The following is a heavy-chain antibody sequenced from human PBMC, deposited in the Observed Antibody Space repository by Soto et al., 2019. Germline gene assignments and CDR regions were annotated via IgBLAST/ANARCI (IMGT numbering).Heavy chain of an antibody. D-gene: IGHD5-12*01. V-gene: IGHV1-18*01. CDR1: GYTFTSYG. J-gene: IGHJ6*02. CDR3: AREGVAPYYYYGMDV. Sequence: ASVKVSCKASGYTFTSYGISWVRQAPGQGLEWMGWISTYNGDTNYAQTFQGRVTLTTDTSTSTVHIEVRSLRSDDTAVYYCAREGVAPYYYYGMDVWGQGTPVTVSS. CDR2: ISTYNGDT.